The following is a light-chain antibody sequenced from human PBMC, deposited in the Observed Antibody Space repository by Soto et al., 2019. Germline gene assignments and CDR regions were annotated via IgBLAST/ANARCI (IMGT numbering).Light chain of an antibody. CDR3: QVWDSSSDHVV. V-gene: IGLV3-21*04. J-gene: IGLJ2*01. Sequence: SYELTQSPSVSVAPGQAARITCGGTNIGSKSVHWYQQKPGQAPVLVIYYDSDRPSGIPERFSGSNSGNTATLTISRVEAGDEADYYCQVWDSSSDHVVFGGGTKLTVL. CDR2: YDS. CDR1: NIGSKS.